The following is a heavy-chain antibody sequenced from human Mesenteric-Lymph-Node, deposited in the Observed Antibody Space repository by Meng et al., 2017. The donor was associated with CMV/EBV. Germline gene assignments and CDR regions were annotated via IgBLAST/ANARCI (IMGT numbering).Heavy chain of an antibody. CDR2: ISGSGDTT. Sequence: GESLKISCEVSGFTFTHFAMSWVRQAPGKGLEWVSTISGSGDTTYYTDSVKGRFTISRDNSKNTLYLQMNSLRAEDTAVYYCARDLGPAAPPNYWGQGTLVTVSS. D-gene: IGHD2-2*01. CDR1: GFTFTHFA. J-gene: IGHJ4*02. CDR3: ARDLGPAAPPNY. V-gene: IGHV3-23*01.